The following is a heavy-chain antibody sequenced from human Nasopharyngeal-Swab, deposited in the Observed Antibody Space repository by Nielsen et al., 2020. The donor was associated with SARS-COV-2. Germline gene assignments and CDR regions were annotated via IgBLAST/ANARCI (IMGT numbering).Heavy chain of an antibody. D-gene: IGHD6-19*01. V-gene: IGHV3-30*18. J-gene: IGHJ4*02. Sequence: GESLKISCAASGMAFSSYGMHWVRQAAGKGLEWVTVISHDGGNEYYADSVKGRFTISRDNSKNALYLQMNSLRPEDTATYYCAKDSGSGWFGLFDHWGRGTVVTVSS. CDR2: ISHDGGNE. CDR3: AKDSGSGWFGLFDH. CDR1: GMAFSSYG.